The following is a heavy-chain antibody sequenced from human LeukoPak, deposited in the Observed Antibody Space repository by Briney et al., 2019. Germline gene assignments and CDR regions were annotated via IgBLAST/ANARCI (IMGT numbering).Heavy chain of an antibody. V-gene: IGHV1-2*04. CDR1: GYTFTAYY. D-gene: IGHD4-17*01. J-gene: IGHJ4*02. CDR2: INPNSGT. CDR3: ARGEDNGDDFDY. Sequence: GASVKVSCKASGYTFTAYYMHWVRQAPGQGLEWMGWINPNSGTKYAQKFQGWVTMTRDTSISTAYMELSRLRSDDTAVYYCARGEDNGDDFDYWGQGTLVTVSS.